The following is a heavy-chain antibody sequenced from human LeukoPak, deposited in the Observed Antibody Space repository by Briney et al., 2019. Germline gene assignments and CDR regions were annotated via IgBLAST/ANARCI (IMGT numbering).Heavy chain of an antibody. CDR2: ISYDGSNK. D-gene: IGHD4-17*01. V-gene: IGHV3-30-3*01. Sequence: GGSLRLSCAASGFTFSSYAMHWVRQAPGKGLEWVAVISYDGSNKYYADSVKGRFTISRDNSKNTLYLQMNSLRAEDTAVYYCARDFDYGARFDYWGQGTLVTVSS. CDR3: ARDFDYGARFDY. J-gene: IGHJ4*02. CDR1: GFTFSSYA.